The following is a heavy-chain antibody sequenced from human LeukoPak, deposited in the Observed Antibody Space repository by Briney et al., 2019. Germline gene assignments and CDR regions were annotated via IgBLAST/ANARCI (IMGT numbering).Heavy chain of an antibody. CDR1: GGTFSSYA. D-gene: IGHD4-17*01. Sequence: GASVKVSCKASGGTFSSYAISWVRQAPGQGLEWMGGIIPIFGTANYAQKFQGRVTITADKSTSTAYMELSSLRSEDTAVYYCARDANYGDRYFDYWGQGTLVTVSS. CDR2: IIPIFGTA. CDR3: ARDANYGDRYFDY. V-gene: IGHV1-69*06. J-gene: IGHJ4*02.